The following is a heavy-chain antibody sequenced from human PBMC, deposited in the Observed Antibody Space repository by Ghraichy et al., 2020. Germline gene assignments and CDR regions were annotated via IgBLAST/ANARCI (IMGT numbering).Heavy chain of an antibody. V-gene: IGHV1-18*04. CDR3: ARLATWGFPPEY. J-gene: IGHJ1*01. CDR2: MSISMGTT. CDR1: GYPFSTYG. Sequence: ASVKVSCKTSGYPFSTYGITWVRKAPGQGPECMGWMSISMGTTSYAQKFQDRVIMTTDTSTTTAYMELRGLKSDDTAVYFCARLATWGFPPEYWGQGTLVTVSS. D-gene: IGHD3-16*01.